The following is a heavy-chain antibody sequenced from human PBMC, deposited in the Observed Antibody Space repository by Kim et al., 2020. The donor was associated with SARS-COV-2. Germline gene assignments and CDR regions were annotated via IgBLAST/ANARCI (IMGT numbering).Heavy chain of an antibody. J-gene: IGHJ3*02. CDR1: GFTFSSYA. Sequence: GGSLRLSCAASGFTFSSYAMSWVRQAPGKGLEWVSAISGSGGSTYYADSVKGRFTISRDNSKNTLYLQMNSLRAEDTAVYYCAKPQDYDFWSGSHDAFDIWGQGTMVTVSS. V-gene: IGHV3-23*01. CDR3: AKPQDYDFWSGSHDAFDI. CDR2: ISGSGGST. D-gene: IGHD3-3*01.